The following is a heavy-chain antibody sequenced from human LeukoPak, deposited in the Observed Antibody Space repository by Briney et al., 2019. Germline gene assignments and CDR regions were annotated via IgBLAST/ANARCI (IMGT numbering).Heavy chain of an antibody. Sequence: ASVKVSCKTSGYTFSGYYIHWVRQAPGQGLEWLGRIDPKSGGTSFAHNFQGRVTMTTDTSISTVYMDLSSLRSDDTAVYYCARDSRASADYWGQGTLVTVSS. CDR3: ARDSRASADY. D-gene: IGHD2-2*01. CDR2: IDPKSGGT. CDR1: GYTFSGYY. V-gene: IGHV1-2*06. J-gene: IGHJ4*02.